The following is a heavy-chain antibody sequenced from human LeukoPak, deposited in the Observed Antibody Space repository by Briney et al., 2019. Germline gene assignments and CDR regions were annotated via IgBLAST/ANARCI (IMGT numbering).Heavy chain of an antibody. J-gene: IGHJ4*02. CDR2: IGGSGDST. CDR3: AKQPDIAVAGPFDC. Sequence: SGGSLRLSCAASGFTFSSYAMSWVRQAPGKGLEWVSAIGGSGDSTYNADSVKGRFTISRDNSKNTLYLQMNSLRAEDTAVYYCAKQPDIAVAGPFDCWGQGTLVTVSS. V-gene: IGHV3-23*01. CDR1: GFTFSSYA. D-gene: IGHD6-19*01.